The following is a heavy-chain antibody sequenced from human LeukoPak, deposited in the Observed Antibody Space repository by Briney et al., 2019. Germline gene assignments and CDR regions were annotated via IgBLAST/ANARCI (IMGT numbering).Heavy chain of an antibody. V-gene: IGHV3-15*01. CDR3: AYLRPNNYYYSDMDV. CDR1: GFTFSNAW. Sequence: GGSLRLSCAASGFTFSNAWMNWVRLAPGKGLEWVGRIKSKNDGATTHYAAPVRGRFTITRDDSKDILYLHMDSLKTEDTAKNYCAYLRPNNYYYSDMDVRGKGTTVTVSS. CDR2: IKSKNDGATT. D-gene: IGHD2-21*01. J-gene: IGHJ6*03.